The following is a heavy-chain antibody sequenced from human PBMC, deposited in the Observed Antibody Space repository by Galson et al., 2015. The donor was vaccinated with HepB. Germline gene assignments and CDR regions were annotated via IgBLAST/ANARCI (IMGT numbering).Heavy chain of an antibody. CDR2: INADNGDT. Sequence: SVKVSCKASGYIFTDYAINWVRQAPGQGLEWMGRINADNGDTTYAQNFQGRITITRDTSTSTADMELSSLKSEDTAVYHCARGDVAFRLMNSFYFWGQGTMVTVSS. D-gene: IGHD2-8*01. J-gene: IGHJ3*01. V-gene: IGHV1-3*01. CDR3: ARGDVAFRLMNSFYF. CDR1: GYIFTDYA.